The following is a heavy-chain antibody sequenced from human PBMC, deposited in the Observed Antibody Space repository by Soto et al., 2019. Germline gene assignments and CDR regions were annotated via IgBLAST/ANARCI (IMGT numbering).Heavy chain of an antibody. CDR3: ARQGYSGYEGFDY. CDR2: IYYSGST. Sequence: SETLSLTCTVSGGPISSYYWSWIRQPPGKGLEWIGYIYYSGSTNYNPSLKSRVTISVDTSKNQFSLKLSSVTAADTAVYYCARQGYSGYEGFDYWGQGTLVTVSS. CDR1: GGPISSYY. V-gene: IGHV4-59*08. J-gene: IGHJ4*02. D-gene: IGHD5-12*01.